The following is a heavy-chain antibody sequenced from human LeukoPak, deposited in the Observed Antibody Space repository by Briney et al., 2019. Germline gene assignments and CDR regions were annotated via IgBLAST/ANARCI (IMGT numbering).Heavy chain of an antibody. CDR2: VSYDGTDK. J-gene: IGHJ4*02. D-gene: IGHD3-9*01. V-gene: IGHV3-30*04. CDR1: GFTFRSST. CDR3: ARDSWDILTGYYSHYLDY. Sequence: SGGSLRLSCAATGFTFRSSTMHWVRLAPGKGLEWVAIVSYDGTDKHYADSVKGRFTISRGNSKNMIYLQMNSLRVEDTAVYYCARDSWDILTGYYSHYLDYWGQGTLVTVSS.